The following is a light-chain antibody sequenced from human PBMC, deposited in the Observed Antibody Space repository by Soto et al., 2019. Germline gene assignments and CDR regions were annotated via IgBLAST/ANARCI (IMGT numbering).Light chain of an antibody. CDR1: QNIASY. CDR3: QQYGRPQWT. V-gene: IGKV1-39*01. Sequence: DIQMTQSPSSLSASVGDRVTITCRASQNIASYLNWYQQRPGKAPELLIYAASSLQSGVPLKFSGSGSGTEFTRTLSRLEPDDFAVYYCQQYGRPQWTFRRGPKVEL. CDR2: AAS. J-gene: IGKJ1*01.